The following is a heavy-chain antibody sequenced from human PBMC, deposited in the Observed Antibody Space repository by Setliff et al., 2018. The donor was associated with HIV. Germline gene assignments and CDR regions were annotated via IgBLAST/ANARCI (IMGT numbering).Heavy chain of an antibody. CDR2: IGSDGGAT. Sequence: PGGSLRLSCAASGFTFSTYSMAWVRRTPGKGPEWVAAIGSDGGATYYADSVKGRFTIFRDNSNTTLYLQLTSLQVGDTAIYHCAKFFSVTPPAGAFDIWGQGTMVTVSS. CDR3: AKFFSVTPPAGAFDI. CDR1: GFTFSTYS. V-gene: IGHV3-23*01. J-gene: IGHJ3*02. D-gene: IGHD4-17*01.